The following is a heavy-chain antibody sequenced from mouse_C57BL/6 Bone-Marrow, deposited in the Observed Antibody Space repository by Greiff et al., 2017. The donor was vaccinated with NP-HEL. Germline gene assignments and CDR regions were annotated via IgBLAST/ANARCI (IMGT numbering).Heavy chain of an antibody. D-gene: IGHD1-1*01. CDR1: GYTFTSYW. V-gene: IGHV1-64*01. CDR3: ARCDCYGSISYYFDY. J-gene: IGHJ2*01. Sequence: VKLQQPGAELVKPGASVKLSCKASGYTFTSYWMHWVKQRPGQGLEWIGMIHPNSGSTNYNETFKSKVTLTVDKAYSTAYMQLSSLTSEDSAVFYCARCDCYGSISYYFDYWGQGTTLTVSS. CDR2: IHPNSGST.